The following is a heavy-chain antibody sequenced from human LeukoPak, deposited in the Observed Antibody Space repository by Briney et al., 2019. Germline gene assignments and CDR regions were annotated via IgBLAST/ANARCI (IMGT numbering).Heavy chain of an antibody. J-gene: IGHJ4*02. CDR3: AGTDKVATKDDY. CDR1: GFTFSSYE. D-gene: IGHD5-12*01. CDR2: ISSSGSTI. Sequence: GGSLRLSCAASGFTFSSYEMNWVRQAPGKGLEWVSYISSSGSTIYYADSVKGRFTISRDNAKNSLYLQMNCLRAEDTAVYYCAGTDKVATKDDYWGQGTLVNVSS. V-gene: IGHV3-48*03.